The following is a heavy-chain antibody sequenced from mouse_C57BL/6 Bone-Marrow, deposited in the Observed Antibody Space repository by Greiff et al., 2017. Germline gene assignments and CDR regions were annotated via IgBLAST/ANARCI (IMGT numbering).Heavy chain of an antibody. D-gene: IGHD2-5*01. CDR2: LDPENGDT. CDR1: GFNIKDDY. J-gene: IGHJ2*01. V-gene: IGHV14-4*01. CDR3: TISNYDYFDY. Sequence: VQLQQSGAELVRPGASVKLSCTASGFNIKDDYMHWVKQRPEQGLEWIGWLDPENGDTEYASKFQGKATITADTSSNTAYLQLSSLTSEDTAVYYCTISNYDYFDYWGQGTTLTVSS.